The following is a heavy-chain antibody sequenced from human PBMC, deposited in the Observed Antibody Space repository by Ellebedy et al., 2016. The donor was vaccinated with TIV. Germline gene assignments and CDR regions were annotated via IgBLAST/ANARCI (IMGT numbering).Heavy chain of an antibody. D-gene: IGHD5-18*01. CDR3: VRGRHSYGYEWLDT. CDR2: INQSGRT. J-gene: IGHJ5*02. Sequence: SETLSLXXAVSGGSMRSGPYCWSWIRQPPGKGLEWVGYINQSGRTYYNPSLKSRVTISVDRSRNKFSLDLRSVTAADTAVYYCVRGRHSYGYEWLDTWGQGTLASVSS. CDR1: GGSMRSGPYC. V-gene: IGHV4-30-2*01.